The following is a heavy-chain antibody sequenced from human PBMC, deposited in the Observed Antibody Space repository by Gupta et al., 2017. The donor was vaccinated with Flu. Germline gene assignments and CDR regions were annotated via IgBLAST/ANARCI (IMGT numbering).Heavy chain of an antibody. CDR3: ARDWCSGGSCYHDGDGMDV. J-gene: IGHJ6*02. CDR2: INPNSGGT. D-gene: IGHD2-15*01. V-gene: IGHV1-2*04. Sequence: QVQLVQSGAEVKKPGASVKVSCKASGYTFTGSYMHWVRQAPGQGLEWMGWINPNSGGTNYAQKFQGWVTMTRDTSTSTAYMELSRLRSDDTAVYYCARDWCSGGSCYHDGDGMDVWGQGTTVTVSS. CDR1: GYTFTGSY.